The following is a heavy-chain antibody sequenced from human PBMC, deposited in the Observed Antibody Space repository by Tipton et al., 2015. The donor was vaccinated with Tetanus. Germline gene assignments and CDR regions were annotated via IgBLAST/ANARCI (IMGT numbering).Heavy chain of an antibody. D-gene: IGHD4-11*01. Sequence: TLSLTCTVYGGSISSSSFYWGWIRQPPGKGLEWIGSVFYSGSSFYNPSLKSRVTMSADTSKNQFSLKVGSVTAADTALYYCARRNTHADAFDFWGQGTMVTVSS. CDR1: GGSISSSSFY. CDR2: VFYSGSS. J-gene: IGHJ3*01. CDR3: ARRNTHADAFDF. V-gene: IGHV4-39*01.